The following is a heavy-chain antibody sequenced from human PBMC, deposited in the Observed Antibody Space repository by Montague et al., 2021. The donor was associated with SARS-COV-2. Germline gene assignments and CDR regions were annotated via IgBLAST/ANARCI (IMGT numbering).Heavy chain of an antibody. D-gene: IGHD4-17*01. CDR1: GGSISSYY. Sequence: SETLSLTCTVSGGSISSYYWGWIRQPPGKGLEWIGYIYYSGSTXXXPSXKSRVTISVDTSKNQFSLKLSSVTAADTAVYYCAREPDYGDYFDYWGQGTLVTVSS. V-gene: IGHV4-59*01. CDR2: IYYSGST. J-gene: IGHJ4*02. CDR3: AREPDYGDYFDY.